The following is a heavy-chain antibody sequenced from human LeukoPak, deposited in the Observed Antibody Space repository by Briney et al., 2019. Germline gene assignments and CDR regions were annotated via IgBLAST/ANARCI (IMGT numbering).Heavy chain of an antibody. V-gene: IGHV3-30*02. Sequence: PGGSLRLSCAASGFTFSSYGMHWVRQAPGKGLEWVAFIRYDGSNKYYADSVKGRFTISRDNSKNTLYLQMNSLRAEDTAVYYCARDGDYYGSGSYQGSDAFDIWGQGTMVTVSS. CDR2: IRYDGSNK. J-gene: IGHJ3*02. CDR3: ARDGDYYGSGSYQGSDAFDI. CDR1: GFTFSSYG. D-gene: IGHD3-10*01.